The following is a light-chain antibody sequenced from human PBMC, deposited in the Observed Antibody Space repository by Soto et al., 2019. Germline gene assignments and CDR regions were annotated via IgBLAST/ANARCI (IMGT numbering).Light chain of an antibody. CDR1: QGLSSY. J-gene: IGKJ5*01. Sequence: DLQMAQYQSSVFASGGDRVTIHHMASQGLSSYLAWYQQKPGKAPKLLIYAASNLQSGVPSRFSGSGSGTEFSLTISSLQSEDFAVYYCQQYNNWPPITFAQGRLLEIK. V-gene: IGKV1-12*01. CDR3: QQYNNWPPIT. CDR2: AAS.